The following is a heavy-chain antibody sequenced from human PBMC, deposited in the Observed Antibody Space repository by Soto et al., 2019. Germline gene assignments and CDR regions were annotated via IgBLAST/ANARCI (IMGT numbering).Heavy chain of an antibody. CDR3: ARMGSQRYYYYGMDV. V-gene: IGHV3-21*01. CDR1: GFTFSSYS. Sequence: EVQLVESGGGLVKPGGSLRLSCAASGFTFSSYSMNWVRQAPGKGLEWVSSISSSSSYIYYADSVKGRFTISRDNARYSLYLQMNSLRAEDTAVYYCARMGSQRYYYYGMDVWGQGTTVTVSS. D-gene: IGHD6-25*01. J-gene: IGHJ6*02. CDR2: ISSSSSYI.